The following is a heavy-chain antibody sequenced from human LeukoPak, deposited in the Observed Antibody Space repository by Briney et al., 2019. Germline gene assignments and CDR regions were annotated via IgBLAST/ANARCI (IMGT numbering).Heavy chain of an antibody. Sequence: SETLSLTCTVSGGSITSFYWTWIRQPAGKGLEWIGRIYSSGSTDYNPSLKSRVTMSVDTSKNHFSLRLRFLTAADTAVYYCARIGDDTSGPFDFWGQGTLVTVSS. J-gene: IGHJ5*01. CDR3: ARIGDDTSGPFDF. V-gene: IGHV4-4*07. CDR2: IYSSGST. D-gene: IGHD3-22*01. CDR1: GGSITSFY.